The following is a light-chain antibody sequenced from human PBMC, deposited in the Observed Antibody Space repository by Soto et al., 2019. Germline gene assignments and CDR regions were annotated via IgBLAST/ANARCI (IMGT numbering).Light chain of an antibody. J-gene: IGKJ5*01. Sequence: IQLTQSPSSLSASVGDRVTITCRASQGISSYLAWYQQKPGKAPKLLIYAASTLQSGDPSRFSVSGSGTEFTLNISSLQPEDFETYYCQQLGTFGQATRLEIK. CDR1: QGISSY. CDR3: QQLGT. CDR2: AAS. V-gene: IGKV1-9*01.